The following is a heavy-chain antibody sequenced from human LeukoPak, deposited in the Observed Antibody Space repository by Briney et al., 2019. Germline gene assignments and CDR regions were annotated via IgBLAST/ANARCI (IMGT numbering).Heavy chain of an antibody. Sequence: GGSLRLSCAASGFTFSSYWMNWVRQAPGKGLEWVDNIKQDGSEKYYVDSVKGRFTISRDNAKNSVYLQMNSLRAEDTALYYCARVASNYDFDYWGQGTLVTVSS. V-gene: IGHV3-7*03. CDR2: IKQDGSEK. CDR3: ARVASNYDFDY. D-gene: IGHD4-11*01. J-gene: IGHJ4*02. CDR1: GFTFSSYW.